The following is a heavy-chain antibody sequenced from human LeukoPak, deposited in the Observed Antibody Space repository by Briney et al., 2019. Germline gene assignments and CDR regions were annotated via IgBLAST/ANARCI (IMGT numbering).Heavy chain of an antibody. D-gene: IGHD3-9*01. CDR3: ARDLNYDILTGYYEIDGNWFDP. CDR2: IYTSGST. V-gene: IGHV4-4*07. CDR1: GGSISSYY. Sequence: PSETLSLTCTVSGGSISSYYWSWIRQPAGKGLEWIGRIYTSGSTNYNPSLKSRVAMSVDTSKNQFSLKLSSVTAADTAVYYCARDLNYDILTGYYEIDGNWFDPWGQGTLVTVSS. J-gene: IGHJ5*02.